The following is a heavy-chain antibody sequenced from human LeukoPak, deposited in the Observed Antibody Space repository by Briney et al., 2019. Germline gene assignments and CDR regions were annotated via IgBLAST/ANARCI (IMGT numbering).Heavy chain of an antibody. V-gene: IGHV3-30*02. D-gene: IGHD3-22*01. Sequence: PGGSLRLSCAASGFTFSSYGMHWVRQAPGKGLEWVAFIRYDGSNKYCADSVKGRFTISRDNSKNTLYLQMNSLRAEDTAVYYCAKALAAYYYDSSGYFDYWGQGTLVTVSS. J-gene: IGHJ4*02. CDR3: AKALAAYYYDSSGYFDY. CDR2: IRYDGSNK. CDR1: GFTFSSYG.